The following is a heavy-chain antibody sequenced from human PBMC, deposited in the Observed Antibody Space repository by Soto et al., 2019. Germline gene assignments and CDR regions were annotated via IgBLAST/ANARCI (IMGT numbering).Heavy chain of an antibody. Sequence: GESLKISCKVSGYSFTNYWIGGVRQMPGKGLEWMGIIYPGDSKTTYSPSFRGQVSISVDKVISTAYLQWSSLKASDTAMYYCATSLGVAALRYYGMDVWGQGTTVTVSS. J-gene: IGHJ6*02. CDR1: GYSFTNYW. D-gene: IGHD2-15*01. CDR3: ATSLGVAALRYYGMDV. V-gene: IGHV5-51*03. CDR2: IYPGDSKT.